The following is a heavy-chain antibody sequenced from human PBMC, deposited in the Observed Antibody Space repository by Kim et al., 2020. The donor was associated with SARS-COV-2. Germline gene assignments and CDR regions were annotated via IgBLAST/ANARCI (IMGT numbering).Heavy chain of an antibody. Sequence: GESLKISCKGSGYSFTSYWIGWVRQMPGKGLEWMGIIYPGDSDTRYSPSFQGQVTISADKSISTAYLQWSSLKASDTAMYYCARQKGSGVWFGDRDAFDIWGQGTMVTVSS. J-gene: IGHJ3*02. D-gene: IGHD3-10*01. CDR1: GYSFTSYW. CDR2: IYPGDSDT. V-gene: IGHV5-51*01. CDR3: ARQKGSGVWFGDRDAFDI.